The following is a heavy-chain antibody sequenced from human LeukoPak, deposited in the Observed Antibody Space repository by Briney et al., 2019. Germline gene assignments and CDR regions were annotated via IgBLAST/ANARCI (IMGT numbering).Heavy chain of an antibody. CDR2: IYYSGST. Sequence: TSEALSLTCTVSGGSISSYYWSWIRQPPGKGLEWIGYIYYSGSTNYNPSLKSRVTISVDTSKNQFSLKLSSVTAADTAAYYCARAGYSSGWYYFDYWGQGTLVTVSS. CDR1: GGSISSYY. D-gene: IGHD6-19*01. CDR3: ARAGYSSGWYYFDY. J-gene: IGHJ4*02. V-gene: IGHV4-59*01.